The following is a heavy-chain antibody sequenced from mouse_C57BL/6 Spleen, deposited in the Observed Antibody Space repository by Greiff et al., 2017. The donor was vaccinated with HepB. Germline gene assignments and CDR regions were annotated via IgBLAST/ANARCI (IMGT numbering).Heavy chain of an antibody. CDR1: GYTFTSPW. J-gene: IGHJ2*01. Sequence: QAHVKQSGTELVKPGASVKLSCKVFGYTFTSPWMHWVKQRPGQGLEWFGNINPSNGGTNYNEKVKSKATLTVDKSSSTAYMQLSSLTSEDSAVYDCARREYYGDFDYWGQGTTLTVSS. V-gene: IGHV1-53*01. CDR3: ARREYYGDFDY. CDR2: INPSNGGT. D-gene: IGHD1-1*01.